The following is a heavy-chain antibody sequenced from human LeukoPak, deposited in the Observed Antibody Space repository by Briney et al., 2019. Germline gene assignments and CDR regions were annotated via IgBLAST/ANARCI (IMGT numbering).Heavy chain of an antibody. J-gene: IGHJ3*02. CDR3: AREDFWSGFIVKSKHDAFDI. V-gene: IGHV4-39*07. D-gene: IGHD3-3*01. CDR1: GGSISSISNYY. Sequence: SETLSLTCTVSGGSISSISNYYWGWIRQPPGKGLEWIGSIYYSGSTYYNPSLKSRVTISEDTSKNQLYLQLNSVTAADTAVYYCAREDFWSGFIVKSKHDAFDIWGQGTMVTVSS. CDR2: IYYSGST.